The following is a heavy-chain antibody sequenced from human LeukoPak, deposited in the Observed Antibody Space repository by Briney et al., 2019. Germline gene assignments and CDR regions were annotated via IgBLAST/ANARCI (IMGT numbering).Heavy chain of an antibody. V-gene: IGHV3-23*01. D-gene: IGHD5-24*01. CDR2: ISGSGGST. Sequence: GGALRLSCAASGFTFSSYAMSWVRQAPGKGLEWVSAISGSGGSTYYADSVKGRFTISRDNSKNTLYLQMNSLRAEDTAVYYCAKDGEKMATMPLDYWGQGTLVTVSS. CDR1: GFTFSSYA. J-gene: IGHJ4*02. CDR3: AKDGEKMATMPLDY.